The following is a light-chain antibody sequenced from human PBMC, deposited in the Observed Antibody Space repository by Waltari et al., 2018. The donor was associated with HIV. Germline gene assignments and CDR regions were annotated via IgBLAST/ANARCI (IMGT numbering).Light chain of an antibody. J-gene: IGLJ3*02. CDR2: RND. CDR1: NSNVGHNF. Sequence: QSVLTQSPSASKTPGQRVLMSCSGTNSNVGHNFVSWFQQVPGGAPKPVIYRNDRRPSGVPDRFSAAKSGSSASLAISGLQSDDEADYFCASWDDKLSHWVFGGGTKLTV. CDR3: ASWDDKLSHWV. V-gene: IGLV1-47*01.